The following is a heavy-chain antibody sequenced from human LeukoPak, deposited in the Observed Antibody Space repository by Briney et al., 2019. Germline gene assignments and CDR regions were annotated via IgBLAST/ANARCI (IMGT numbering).Heavy chain of an antibody. CDR2: ISSSSSYI. D-gene: IGHD4-17*01. V-gene: IGHV3-21*01. CDR3: ARDRDYGDYSY. J-gene: IGHJ4*02. Sequence: GGSLRLSCAASGFTFDDHGMSWVRQAPGKGLEWVSSISSSSSYIYYADSVKGRFTISRDNAKNSLYLQMNSLRAEDTAVYYCARDRDYGDYSYWGQGTLVTVSS. CDR1: GFTFDDHG.